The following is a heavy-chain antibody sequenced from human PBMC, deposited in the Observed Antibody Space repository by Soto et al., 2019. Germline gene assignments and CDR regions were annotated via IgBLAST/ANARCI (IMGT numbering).Heavy chain of an antibody. CDR2: IIPIFGTA. CDR1: GGTFSSYA. Sequence: ASVKVSCKASGGTFSSYAISWVRQAPGQGLEWMGGIIPIFGTANYAQKFQGRVTITADESTSTAYMELSSLRSEDTAVYYCARGGPTGGDFDYWGQGTLVTSPQ. V-gene: IGHV1-69*13. D-gene: IGHD3-10*01. J-gene: IGHJ4*02. CDR3: ARGGPTGGDFDY.